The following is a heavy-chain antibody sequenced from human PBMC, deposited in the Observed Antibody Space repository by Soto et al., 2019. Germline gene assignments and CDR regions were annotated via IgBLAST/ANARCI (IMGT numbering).Heavy chain of an antibody. CDR3: ARDKTIFGGRRHGMDV. D-gene: IGHD3-10*02. J-gene: IGHJ6*02. CDR2: INPSGGST. V-gene: IGHV1-46*01. CDR1: GYTFTSYY. Sequence: ASVKVSCKASGYTFTSYYMHWVRQAPGQGLEWMGIINPSGGSTSYAQKFQGRVTMTRDTSTSTVYMELSSLRSEDTAVYYCARDKTIFGGRRHGMDVWGQGTTVTVSS.